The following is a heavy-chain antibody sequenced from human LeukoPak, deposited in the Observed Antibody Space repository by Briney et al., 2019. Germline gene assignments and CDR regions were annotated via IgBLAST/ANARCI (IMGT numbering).Heavy chain of an antibody. D-gene: IGHD5-18*01. V-gene: IGHV4-61*09. CDR2: IYTSGST. CDR3: ARGKGYSYGPYYFDY. CDR1: GGSISSGSYY. J-gene: IGHJ4*02. Sequence: SETLSLTCTVSGGSISSGSYYWSWIRQPAGKGLEWIGHIYTSGSTNYNPSLKSRVTISVDTSKNQFSLKLSSVTAADTAVYYCARGKGYSYGPYYFDYWGQGTLVTVSS.